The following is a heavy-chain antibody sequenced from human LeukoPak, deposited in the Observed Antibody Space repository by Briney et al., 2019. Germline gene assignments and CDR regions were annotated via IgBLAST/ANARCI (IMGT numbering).Heavy chain of an antibody. V-gene: IGHV4-4*07. CDR1: GGSISSYY. Sequence: PSETLSLTCTVSGGSISSYYWSWIRQPAGKGLEWIGRIYTSGSTNYNPSLKSRVTMSVDTSKNQFSLKLSSVTAADTAVYYCARDTYYYDSSGYYANWFDPWGQGTLVTVSS. CDR2: IYTSGST. D-gene: IGHD3-22*01. J-gene: IGHJ5*02. CDR3: ARDTYYYDSSGYYANWFDP.